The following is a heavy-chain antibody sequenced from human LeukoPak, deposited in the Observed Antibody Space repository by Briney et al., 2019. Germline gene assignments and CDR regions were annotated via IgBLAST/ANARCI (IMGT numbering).Heavy chain of an antibody. D-gene: IGHD2-2*01. Sequence: ASVTLSLTCTVSGGSISSYYWSWIRQPPGKGLEWIGYIYYSGSTNYNPSLKSRVTISVDTSKNQFSLKLSSVTAADTAVYYCARTPGGSSIQDAFDIWGQGTMVTVSS. CDR1: GGSISSYY. CDR2: IYYSGST. J-gene: IGHJ3*02. V-gene: IGHV4-59*01. CDR3: ARTPGGSSIQDAFDI.